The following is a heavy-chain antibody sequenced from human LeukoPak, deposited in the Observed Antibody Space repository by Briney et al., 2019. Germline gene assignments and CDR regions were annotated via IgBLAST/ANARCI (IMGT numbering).Heavy chain of an antibody. V-gene: IGHV3-23*01. CDR1: GFTFTNYA. Sequence: GGSLRLSCAASGFTFTNYALSWVRQAPGTGLAWVSGISGSGGTTYYADSVEGRFTISRDNSKDTLYLQMNSLRAEDTAVYYCAKVPRDVVVTPAIDFWGQGTLVTVSS. D-gene: IGHD2-21*02. J-gene: IGHJ4*02. CDR3: AKVPRDVVVTPAIDF. CDR2: ISGSGGTT.